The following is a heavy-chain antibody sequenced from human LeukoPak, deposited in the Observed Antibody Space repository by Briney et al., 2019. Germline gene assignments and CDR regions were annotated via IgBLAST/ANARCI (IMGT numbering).Heavy chain of an antibody. D-gene: IGHD1-1*01. CDR3: ARFLALAQGYYYYMDV. V-gene: IGHV1-18*01. J-gene: IGHJ6*03. CDR1: GYTFTSYG. CDR2: ISAYNGNT. Sequence: ASVKVSCKASGYTFTSYGISWVRQAPGQGLEWMGWISAYNGNTNYAQKLQGRVTMTTDTSTSTAYMELRSLRSDDTAVYYCARFLALAQGYYYYMDVWGKGTTVTVSS.